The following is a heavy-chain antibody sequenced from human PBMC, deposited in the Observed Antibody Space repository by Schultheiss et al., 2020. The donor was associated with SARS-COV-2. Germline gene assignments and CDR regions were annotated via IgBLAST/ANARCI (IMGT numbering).Heavy chain of an antibody. CDR2: IYYIGST. Sequence: SETLSLTCTVSGGSISSGGYYWNWIRQLPGKGLEWIGHIYYIGSTYYNPSLKSRVSISIDTSKNQISLNLISVTAADTAVYYCARDGGVAHPWGQGTLVTVSS. V-gene: IGHV4-31*03. CDR3: ARDGGVAHP. CDR1: GGSISSGGYY. D-gene: IGHD2-8*02. J-gene: IGHJ5*02.